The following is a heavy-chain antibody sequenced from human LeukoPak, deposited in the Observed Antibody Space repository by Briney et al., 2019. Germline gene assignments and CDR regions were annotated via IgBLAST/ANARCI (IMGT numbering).Heavy chain of an antibody. V-gene: IGHV3-11*01. CDR1: GFTFSDYY. Sequence: GGSLRLSCAASGFTFSDYYMSWIRQAPGKGLEWVSYISSSGSTIYYAGSVKGRFTISRDNAKNSLYLQMNSLRVEDTAVYYCARSLQGGTTVTSSDYWGQGTLVTVSS. D-gene: IGHD4-11*01. CDR2: ISSSGSTI. J-gene: IGHJ4*02. CDR3: ARSLQGGTTVTSSDY.